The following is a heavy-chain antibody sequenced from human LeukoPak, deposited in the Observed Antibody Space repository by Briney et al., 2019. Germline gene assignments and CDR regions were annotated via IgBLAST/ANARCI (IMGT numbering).Heavy chain of an antibody. J-gene: IGHJ4*02. D-gene: IGHD6-19*01. CDR1: EYSFTDHY. Sequence: ASVKVSCKASEYSFTDHYMHWVRQAPGQGLEWMGWINTNTGNPTFAQGFTGRFVFSLDTSVSTAYLQISSLKAEDTAVYFCARGRGAVAGTGNTYYFDYWGQGTLATVSS. CDR3: ARGRGAVAGTGNTYYFDY. CDR2: INTNTGNP. V-gene: IGHV7-4-1*02.